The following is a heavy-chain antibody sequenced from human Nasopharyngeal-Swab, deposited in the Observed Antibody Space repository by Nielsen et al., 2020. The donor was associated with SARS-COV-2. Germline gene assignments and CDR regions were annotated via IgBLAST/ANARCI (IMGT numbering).Heavy chain of an antibody. CDR3: ARDGYTTGRNDAFDI. CDR1: GFTFRSRS. V-gene: IGHV3-48*01. D-gene: IGHD1-1*01. CDR2: INGDSSAK. J-gene: IGHJ3*02. Sequence: GGSLRLSCVASGFTFRSRSMNWVRQAPGKGLEWVSYINGDSSAKYYVDSVKGRFTISRDNAKNSLYLQMNSLRVEDTAVYYCARDGYTTGRNDAFDIWGQGTMVTVSS.